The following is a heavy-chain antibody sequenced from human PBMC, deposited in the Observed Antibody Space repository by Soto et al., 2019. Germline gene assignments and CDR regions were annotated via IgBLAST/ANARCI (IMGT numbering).Heavy chain of an antibody. V-gene: IGHV3-11*05. CDR3: ARDCRSTSCYSPPQTDYYGMDV. CDR1: GFTFSDYY. J-gene: IGHJ6*02. Sequence: QVQLVESGGGLVKPGGSLRLSCAASGFTFSDYYMSWNRQAPGKGLEWVSYISSSSSYTNYADSVKGRFTISRDNAKNSLYLQMNSLRAEVTAVYYCARDCRSTSCYSPPQTDYYGMDVWGQGTTVTVSS. D-gene: IGHD2-2*01. CDR2: ISSSSSYT.